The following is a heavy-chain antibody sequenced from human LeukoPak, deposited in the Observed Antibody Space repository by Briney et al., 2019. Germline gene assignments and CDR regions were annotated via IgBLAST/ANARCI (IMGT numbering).Heavy chain of an antibody. J-gene: IGHJ4*02. CDR3: AKGYSSSSGNFDY. V-gene: IGHV3-23*01. Sequence: GGSLRLSCAASGFTFSSYATSWVRQAPGKGLEWVSAISGSGGSTYYADSVKGRFTISRDNSKNTLYLQMNSLRAEDTAVYYCAKGYSSSSGNFDYWGQGTLVTVSS. CDR2: ISGSGGST. CDR1: GFTFSSYA. D-gene: IGHD6-6*01.